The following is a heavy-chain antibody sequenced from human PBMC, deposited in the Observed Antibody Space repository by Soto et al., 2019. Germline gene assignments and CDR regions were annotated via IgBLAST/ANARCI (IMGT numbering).Heavy chain of an antibody. Sequence: QVQLVQSGAEVKKPGSSVKVSCKASGGTFNSYAISWVRQAPGQGLEWMGGIIPMFGTANNAQKFQGRVTITADESTSTAYMELIRLRSEDTAVYYCARHGGRHYYDSRGYYFDDWGQGTLVTVSS. V-gene: IGHV1-69*12. CDR3: ARHGGRHYYDSRGYYFDD. CDR2: IIPMFGTA. D-gene: IGHD3-22*01. J-gene: IGHJ4*02. CDR1: GGTFNSYA.